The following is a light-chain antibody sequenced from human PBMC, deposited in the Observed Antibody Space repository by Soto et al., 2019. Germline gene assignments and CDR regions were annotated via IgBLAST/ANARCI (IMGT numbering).Light chain of an antibody. Sequence: QSALTQPPSASGSPGQSVTISCTGTSSDVGGYNYVSWYQQHPGKAPKLMIYGVTKRPSGVPDRFSGSKSGNTASLTVSGLQAEDEADYYCSSDAGINNWVFGGGTQLTVL. CDR3: SSDAGINNWV. CDR1: SSDVGGYNY. V-gene: IGLV2-8*01. J-gene: IGLJ3*02. CDR2: GVT.